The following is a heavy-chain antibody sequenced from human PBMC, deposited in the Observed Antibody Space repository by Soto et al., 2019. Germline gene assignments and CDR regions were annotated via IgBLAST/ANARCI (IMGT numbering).Heavy chain of an antibody. J-gene: IGHJ4*02. CDR3: ASSPTGTTSHDGDYAFDY. D-gene: IGHD1-1*01. V-gene: IGHV1-2*04. CDR1: GYTFTGYY. CDR2: INPNSGGT. Sequence: GASVKVSCKASGYTFTGYYLHWVRQAPGQGLEWMGWINPNSGGTNYAQKFQGWVTMTRDTSISTAYMELSRLRSDDTAVYYCASSPTGTTSHDGDYAFDYWGQGTLVTVSS.